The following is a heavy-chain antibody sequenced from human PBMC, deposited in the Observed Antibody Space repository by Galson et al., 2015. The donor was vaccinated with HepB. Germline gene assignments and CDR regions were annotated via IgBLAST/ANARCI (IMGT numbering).Heavy chain of an antibody. Sequence: SLRLSCAASGFTFSSYWMHWVRQAPGKGLVWVSRINSDGSSTSYADSVKGRFTISRDNAKNTLYLQMNSLRAEDTAVYYCARDGAAMGEAHYFDYWGQGTLVTVSS. CDR2: INSDGSST. D-gene: IGHD2-2*01. CDR3: ARDGAAMGEAHYFDY. CDR1: GFTFSSYW. J-gene: IGHJ4*02. V-gene: IGHV3-74*01.